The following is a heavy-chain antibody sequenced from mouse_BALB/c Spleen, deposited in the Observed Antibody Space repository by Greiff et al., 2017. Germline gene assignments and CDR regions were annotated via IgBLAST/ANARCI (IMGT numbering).Heavy chain of an antibody. Sequence: VQLQQSGPGLVAPSQSLSITCTVSGFSLTGYGVNWVRQPPGKGLEWLGMIWGDGSTDYNSALKSRLSISKDNSKSQVFLKMNSLQANDTAIYYCARKGGNYLYYAMDYWGQGTSVTVSS. CDR3: ARKGGNYLYYAMDY. CDR1: GFSLTGYG. J-gene: IGHJ4*01. CDR2: IWGDGST. V-gene: IGHV2-6-7*01. D-gene: IGHD2-1*01.